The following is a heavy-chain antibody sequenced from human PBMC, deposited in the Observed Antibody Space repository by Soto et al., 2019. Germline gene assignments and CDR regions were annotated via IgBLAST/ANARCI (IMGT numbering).Heavy chain of an antibody. J-gene: IGHJ4*02. CDR3: AREVQVHTPAFVY. D-gene: IGHD3-10*01. CDR2: ISPMFGAA. Sequence: QVQLVQSGAEMKKPGSSVKVSCQSSGGTFNTYAMNWVRQAPGQGPEWMGDISPMFGAANYAPKFQGRVTIPADESTGTSYLQLSRLTSGGTALYFWAREVQVHTPAFVYWGQGTLVTVSS. CDR1: GGTFNTYA. V-gene: IGHV1-69*19.